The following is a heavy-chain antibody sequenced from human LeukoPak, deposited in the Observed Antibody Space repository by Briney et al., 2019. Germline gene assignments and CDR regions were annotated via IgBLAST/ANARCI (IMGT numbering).Heavy chain of an antibody. CDR3: AKTPPHDDYGDY. CDR1: GFTFSSYS. J-gene: IGHJ4*02. V-gene: IGHV3-21*04. CDR2: ISSSSSYI. D-gene: IGHD3-3*01. Sequence: GGSLRLSCAASGFTFSSYSMNWVRQAPGKGLEWVSSISSSSSYIYYADSVKGRFTISRDNSKNTLYLQMNSPRAEDTAVYYCAKTPPHDDYGDYWGQGTLVTVSS.